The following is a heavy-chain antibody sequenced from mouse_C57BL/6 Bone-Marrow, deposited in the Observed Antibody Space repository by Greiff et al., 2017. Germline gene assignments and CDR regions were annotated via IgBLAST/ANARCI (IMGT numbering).Heavy chain of an antibody. Sequence: QVQLQQSGAELVRPGTSVKMSCKASGYTFTNYWIGWAKQRPGHGLEWIGDIYPGGGYTNYHEKFKSKATLTADKSSSTAYMQFSSLTSEDSAIYYCARIYDGYYVGAMDYWGQGTSVTVSS. J-gene: IGHJ4*01. CDR3: ARIYDGYYVGAMDY. D-gene: IGHD2-3*01. V-gene: IGHV1-63*01. CDR2: IYPGGGYT. CDR1: GYTFTNYW.